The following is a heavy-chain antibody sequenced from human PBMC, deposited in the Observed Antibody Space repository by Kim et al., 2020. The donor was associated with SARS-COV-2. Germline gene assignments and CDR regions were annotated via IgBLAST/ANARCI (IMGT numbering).Heavy chain of an antibody. Sequence: YAEAKKSRQTLTQDTSKNQLSLQLNSVTPEDTAVYYCARIAPTGNWYFDLWGRGTLVTVSS. D-gene: IGHD1-1*01. V-gene: IGHV6-1*01. CDR3: ARIAPTGNWYFDL. J-gene: IGHJ2*01.